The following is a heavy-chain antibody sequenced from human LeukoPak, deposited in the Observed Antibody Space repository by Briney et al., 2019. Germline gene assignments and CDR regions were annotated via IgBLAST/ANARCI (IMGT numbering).Heavy chain of an antibody. Sequence: PGGSLRLSCAASGFTFSSYWMHWVRQAPGKGLVWVSRINSDGSSRSYADSVKGRFTISRDNAKNTLYLQMNSLRAEDTAVYYCASLVVRTEGGDYWGQGTLVTVSS. V-gene: IGHV3-74*01. CDR3: ASLVVRTEGGDY. D-gene: IGHD3-16*01. J-gene: IGHJ4*02. CDR2: INSDGSSR. CDR1: GFTFSSYW.